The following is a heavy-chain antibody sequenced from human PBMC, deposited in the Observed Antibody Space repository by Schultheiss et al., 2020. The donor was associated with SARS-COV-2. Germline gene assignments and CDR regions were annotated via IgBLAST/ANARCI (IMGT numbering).Heavy chain of an antibody. CDR1: GGTFSSYA. CDR3: ATASINWNPLLFVFPSYYYYGMDV. CDR2: IIPILGIA. D-gene: IGHD1-1*01. Sequence: SVKVSCKASGGTFSSYAISWVRQAPGQGLEWMGGIIPILGIANYAQKFQGRVTMTEDTSTDTAYMELSSLRSEDTAVYYCATASINWNPLLFVFPSYYYYGMDVWGQGTTVTVSS. V-gene: IGHV1-69*10. J-gene: IGHJ6*02.